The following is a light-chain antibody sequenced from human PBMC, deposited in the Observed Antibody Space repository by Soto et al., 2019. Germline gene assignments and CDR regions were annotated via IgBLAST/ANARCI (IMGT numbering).Light chain of an antibody. CDR3: QQYGSSGT. Sequence: EIVLTQSPRTLSLSPGERATLSCRASQSLRSTSLAWYQQKPGQAPRLLISGASTRAADIPDRFSGSGSGTDFTLTISRLEPEDFAVYYCQQYGSSGTFGQGTRWIS. CDR2: GAS. J-gene: IGKJ1*01. V-gene: IGKV3-20*01. CDR1: QSLRSTS.